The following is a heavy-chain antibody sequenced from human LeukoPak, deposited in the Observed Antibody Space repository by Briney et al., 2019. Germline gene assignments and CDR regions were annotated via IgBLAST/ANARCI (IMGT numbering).Heavy chain of an antibody. CDR1: GGSISSSSYY. CDR3: AVIAARGDYFDY. Sequence: SETLSLTCTVSGGSISSSSYYWGWIRQPPGTGLEWIGSIYYSGSTYYNPSLKSRVTISVDTSKNQFSLKLSSVTAADTAVYYCAVIAARGDYFDYWGQGTLVTVSS. D-gene: IGHD6-6*01. J-gene: IGHJ4*02. V-gene: IGHV4-39*01. CDR2: IYYSGST.